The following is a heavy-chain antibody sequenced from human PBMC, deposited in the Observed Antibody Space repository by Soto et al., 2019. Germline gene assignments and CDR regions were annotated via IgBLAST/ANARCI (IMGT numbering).Heavy chain of an antibody. J-gene: IGHJ4*02. D-gene: IGHD3-22*01. V-gene: IGHV3-64*01. CDR1: GFTFSNYG. Sequence: EVQLVESGGGLVQPGGSLRLSCAASGFTFSNYGMQWVRQAPGKGLEYVSGISNNGGSTYYANSVKGRFTISRDNSKNTLYLQMGSLRAEDMAVYYRARAVHDSSGSYYFDYWGQGTLVTVSS. CDR2: ISNNGGST. CDR3: ARAVHDSSGSYYFDY.